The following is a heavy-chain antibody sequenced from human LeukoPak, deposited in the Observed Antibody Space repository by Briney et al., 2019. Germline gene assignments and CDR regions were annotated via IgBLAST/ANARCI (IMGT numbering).Heavy chain of an antibody. Sequence: GGSLRLSCAASGFTFSSYGMHWVRQALGKGLEWVAVISYDGSNKYYADSVKGRFTISRDNSKNTLYLQMNSLRAEDTAVYYCAKDLDFWSGPYYFDYWGQGTLVTVSS. CDR3: AKDLDFWSGPYYFDY. V-gene: IGHV3-30*18. CDR1: GFTFSSYG. D-gene: IGHD3-3*01. J-gene: IGHJ4*02. CDR2: ISYDGSNK.